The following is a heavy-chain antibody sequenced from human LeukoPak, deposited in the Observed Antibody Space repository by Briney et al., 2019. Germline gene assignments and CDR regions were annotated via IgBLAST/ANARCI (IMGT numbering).Heavy chain of an antibody. CDR3: ARGRLVDTAMAINYYYYGMDV. D-gene: IGHD5-18*01. J-gene: IGHJ6*02. CDR1: GYSISSGYY. Sequence: PSETLSLTCAVSGYSISSGYYWGWIRQPPGQGLGWIGSIYYSGSTYYNPSLKSRVTISVDTSKNQFSLKLSSVTAADTAVYYCARGRLVDTAMAINYYYYGMDVWGQGTTVTVSS. CDR2: IYYSGST. V-gene: IGHV4-38-2*01.